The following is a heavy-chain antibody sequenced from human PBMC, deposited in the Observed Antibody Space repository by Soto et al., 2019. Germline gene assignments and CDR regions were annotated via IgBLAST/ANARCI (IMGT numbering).Heavy chain of an antibody. Sequence: XATLSLPCAVSGGSIRSNNWWSWVRQPPGKGLEWIGEIYHSGVTNYNPSLKSRVTISVDKSKNQFSLKLSSLTAADTAVHYCARISAYHFDYWGQGTLVTVSS. J-gene: IGHJ4*02. D-gene: IGHD3-16*01. CDR3: ARISAYHFDY. V-gene: IGHV4-4*02. CDR2: IYHSGVT. CDR1: GGSIRSNNW.